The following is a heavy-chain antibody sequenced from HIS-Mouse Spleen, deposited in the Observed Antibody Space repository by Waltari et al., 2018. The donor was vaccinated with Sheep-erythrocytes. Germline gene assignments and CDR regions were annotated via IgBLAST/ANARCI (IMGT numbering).Heavy chain of an antibody. CDR2: ISYDGSNK. J-gene: IGHJ6*02. CDR3: AKRYSGSYYYYYYYGMDV. D-gene: IGHD1-26*01. CDR1: GFTFSSYG. Sequence: VQPGRSLRLSCAASGFTFSSYGMHWVRKAPGKGLEWVAVISYDGSNKYYADAVKGRFTISRDNSKNTLYLQMNSLRAEDTAVYYCAKRYSGSYYYYYYYGMDVWGQGTTVTVSS. V-gene: IGHV3-30*18.